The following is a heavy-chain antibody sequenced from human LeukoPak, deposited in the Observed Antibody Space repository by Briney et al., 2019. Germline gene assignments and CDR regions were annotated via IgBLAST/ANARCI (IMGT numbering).Heavy chain of an antibody. CDR3: ARATDTAIDY. Sequence: SETLSLTCAVYGGSFSGYYWSWIRQPPGKGLEWIGEINHSGSTNYNPSLKSRVTISVDTSKNQFSLELSSVTAADTAVYYCARATDTAIDYWGQGTLVTVSS. J-gene: IGHJ4*02. CDR2: INHSGST. D-gene: IGHD5-18*01. V-gene: IGHV4-34*01. CDR1: GGSFSGYY.